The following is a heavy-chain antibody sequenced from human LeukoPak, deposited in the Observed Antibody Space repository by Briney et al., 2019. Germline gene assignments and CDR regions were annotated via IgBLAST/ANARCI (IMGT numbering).Heavy chain of an antibody. CDR2: ISAYNGNT. D-gene: IGHD3-22*01. V-gene: IGHV1-18*01. CDR3: AREPPFTYYYDSSGYYADAFDI. Sequence: GASVKVSCKASGYTFTSYGISWVRQAPGQGLEWRGWISAYNGNTNYAQKLQGRVTMTKDTSTSTAYMELRSLRSDDTAVYYCAREPPFTYYYDSSGYYADAFDIWGQGTMVTVSS. CDR1: GYTFTSYG. J-gene: IGHJ3*02.